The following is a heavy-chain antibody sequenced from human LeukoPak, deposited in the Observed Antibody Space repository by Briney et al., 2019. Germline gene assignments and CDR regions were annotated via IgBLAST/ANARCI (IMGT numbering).Heavy chain of an antibody. CDR3: AELGITMIGGV. V-gene: IGHV3-21*01. D-gene: IGHD3-10*02. Sequence: GRTLRLSCAASGFTFSSYSMNWVRQAPGKGLEWVSSISSSSTYIYYADSVKGRFTISRDNAKNSLYLQMNSLRAEDTAVYYCAELGITMIGGVWGKGTTVTISS. J-gene: IGHJ6*04. CDR2: ISSSSTYI. CDR1: GFTFSSYS.